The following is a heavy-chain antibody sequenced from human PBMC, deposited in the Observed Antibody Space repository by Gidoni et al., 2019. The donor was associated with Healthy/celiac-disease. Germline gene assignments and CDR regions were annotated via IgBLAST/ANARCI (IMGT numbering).Heavy chain of an antibody. Sequence: QVQLVQSGAEVKKPGASVKVSCKASGYTFTGYYMHWVRQAPGQGLEWMGWINPNSGGTNYAQKFQGRVTMTRDTSISTAYMELSRLRSDDTAVYYCARERGYSGYDPNGDYYYYGMDVWGQGTTVTVSS. CDR2: INPNSGGT. CDR3: ARERGYSGYDPNGDYYYYGMDV. CDR1: GYTFTGYY. D-gene: IGHD5-12*01. J-gene: IGHJ6*02. V-gene: IGHV1-2*02.